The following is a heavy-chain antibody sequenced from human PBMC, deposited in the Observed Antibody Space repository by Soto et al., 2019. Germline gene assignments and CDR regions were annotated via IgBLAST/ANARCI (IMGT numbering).Heavy chain of an antibody. CDR1: GFTFSSYA. D-gene: IGHD6-13*01. V-gene: IGHV3-30-3*01. Sequence: QVQLVESGGGVVQPGRSLRLSCAASGFTFSSYAMHWVRQAPGKGLEWVAVISYDGSNKYYADSVKGRFTISRDNSKNTLYLKMNSRRAEDTAVYYCARVEQLLDYYYYSGMDVWGQGTTVTVSS. CDR3: ARVEQLLDYYYYSGMDV. J-gene: IGHJ6*02. CDR2: ISYDGSNK.